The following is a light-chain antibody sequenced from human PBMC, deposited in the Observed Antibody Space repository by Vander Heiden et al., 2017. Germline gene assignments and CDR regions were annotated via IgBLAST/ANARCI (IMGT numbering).Light chain of an antibody. V-gene: IGKV1-39*01. Sequence: DIQMTHSPSSLSASVGDRVTITCRARQSISIYLNWYQQQPGKAPKLMIYAASSLQSGVPSRFSGSGSGTVFTLTISSLQDEDTATYYRQQSYNIPLTFGGGTKVEIK. CDR2: AAS. J-gene: IGKJ4*01. CDR3: QQSYNIPLT. CDR1: QSISIY.